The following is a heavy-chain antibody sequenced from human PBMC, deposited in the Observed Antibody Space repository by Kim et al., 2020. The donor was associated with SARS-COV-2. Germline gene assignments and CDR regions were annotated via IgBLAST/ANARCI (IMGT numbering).Heavy chain of an antibody. J-gene: IGHJ4*02. Sequence: ASVKVSCKASGYTFTGYFMHWVRQAPGHGLEWMGWINPNTGGTDYAQKFQGRVTMTRDTSITTADMVLSSLRSDDTAVYFCTRGGPVTTPFGAPKKVFESWGQGSLVTVSS. CDR1: GYTFTGYF. CDR2: INPNTGGT. D-gene: IGHD1-1*01. CDR3: TRGGPVTTPFGAPKKVFES. V-gene: IGHV1-2*02.